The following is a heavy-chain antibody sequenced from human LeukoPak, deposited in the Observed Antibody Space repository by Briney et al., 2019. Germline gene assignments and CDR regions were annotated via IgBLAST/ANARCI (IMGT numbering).Heavy chain of an antibody. D-gene: IGHD3-3*01. CDR3: AKVAIFGVVIRWFDP. CDR1: GFTFSSYA. CDR2: ISGSGGST. Sequence: GGSLRLPCAASGFTFSSYAMSWVRQAPGKGLEWVSAISGSGGSTYYADSVKGRFTISRDNSKNTLYLQMNSLRAEDTAVYYCAKVAIFGVVIRWFDPWGQGTLVTVSS. V-gene: IGHV3-23*01. J-gene: IGHJ5*02.